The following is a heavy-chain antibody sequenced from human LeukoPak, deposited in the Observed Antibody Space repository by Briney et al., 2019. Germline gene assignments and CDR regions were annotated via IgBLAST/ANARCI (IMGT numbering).Heavy chain of an antibody. J-gene: IGHJ6*02. CDR3: ARVLGIAAAGTGYYGMDV. Sequence: ASVKVSCKASGGTFSSYAVSWVRQAPGQGLEWMGGIIPIFGTANYAQKFQGRVTITADESTSTAYVELSSLRSEDTAVYYCARVLGIAAAGTGYYGMDVWGQGTTVTVSS. V-gene: IGHV1-69*13. CDR2: IIPIFGTA. D-gene: IGHD6-13*01. CDR1: GGTFSSYA.